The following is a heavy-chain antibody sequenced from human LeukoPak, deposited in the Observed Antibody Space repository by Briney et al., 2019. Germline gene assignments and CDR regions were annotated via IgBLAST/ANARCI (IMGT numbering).Heavy chain of an antibody. D-gene: IGHD2-15*01. V-gene: IGHV3-9*01. CDR3: AKDMEYCSGGSCYRRTYYYYGMDV. CDR1: GFTFDDYA. J-gene: IGHJ6*02. CDR2: ISWNSGSI. Sequence: GGSLRLSCAASGFTFDDYAMHWVRHAPGKGLEWASGISWNSGSIGYADSVKGRFTISRDNAKNSLYLQMNSLRAEDTALYYCAKDMEYCSGGSCYRRTYYYYGMDVWGQGTTVTVSS.